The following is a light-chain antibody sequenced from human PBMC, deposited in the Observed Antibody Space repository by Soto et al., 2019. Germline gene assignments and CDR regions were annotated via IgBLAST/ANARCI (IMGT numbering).Light chain of an antibody. V-gene: IGLV2-14*01. CDR1: SSDVGGYNY. Sequence: QSVLTQPASVSGSPGQSITISCTGTSSDVGGYNYVSWYQQHPGKAPNLMIYDVSNRPSGVSNRFSGSKSGNTASLTISGLQAEDEADYYCSSYTRSSTLHVVFGGGTKLTVL. CDR3: SSYTRSSTLHVV. J-gene: IGLJ2*01. CDR2: DVS.